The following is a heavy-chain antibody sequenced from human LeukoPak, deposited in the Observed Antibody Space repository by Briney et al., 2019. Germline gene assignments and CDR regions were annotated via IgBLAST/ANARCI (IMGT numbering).Heavy chain of an antibody. D-gene: IGHD3-16*01. J-gene: IGHJ3*01. CDR3: AVWGGGGFDF. V-gene: IGHV3-74*01. Sequence: GSLRLSCGASGFTFSTYWMHWARQAPGKGLVWVSRIHKDGSSTNYADAVKGRFTISRDNARNTLYLQMNSLRAEDTALYYCAVWGGGGFDFWGQGTMVTVSS. CDR1: GFTFSTYW. CDR2: IHKDGSST.